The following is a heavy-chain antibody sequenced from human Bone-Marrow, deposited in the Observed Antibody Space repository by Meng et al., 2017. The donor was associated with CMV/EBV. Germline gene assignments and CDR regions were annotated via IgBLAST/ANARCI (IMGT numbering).Heavy chain of an antibody. V-gene: IGHV1-2*02. CDR3: VRDLKGTSVTTRGLYGMDV. CDR1: GYIFTAYY. CDR2: INPNSAYT. D-gene: IGHD4-11*01. Sequence: ASVKVSCKASGYIFTAYYILWVRQAPGQGLEYMGWINPNSAYTIFAQKFQGRVTMTRDTSISTAYMELSWLTSDDTAVYYCVRDLKGTSVTTRGLYGMDVWGQGTTVTVSS. J-gene: IGHJ6*02.